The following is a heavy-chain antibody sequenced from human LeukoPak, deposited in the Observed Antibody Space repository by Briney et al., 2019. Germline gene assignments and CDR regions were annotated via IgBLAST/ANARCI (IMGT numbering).Heavy chain of an antibody. CDR3: AHGAMYQLDY. V-gene: IGHV3-53*01. D-gene: IGHD2-2*01. Sequence: PGGSLRLSCAASGFTVRNNYMSWVRQAPGKGLEWVSLIYSGGSTYYADSVKGRFTISGDNSKNTLFLQMDSLRAEDTAVYYCAHGAMYQLDYWGQGTLVTVSS. CDR1: GFTVRNNY. J-gene: IGHJ4*02. CDR2: IYSGGST.